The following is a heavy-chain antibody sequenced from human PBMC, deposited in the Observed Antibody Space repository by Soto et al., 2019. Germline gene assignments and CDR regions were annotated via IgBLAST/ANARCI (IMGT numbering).Heavy chain of an antibody. CDR1: GGXFSTYI. Sequence: QVQLVQSGAEXRXXXXXXXXSXKAPGGXFSTYIISWVRQAPGQGLEWMGRIIPIPDITNYAQKFQGRVTVTADRSTSTAYMELTSLKSEDTAVYYCARDRITTRGDAFDLWGQGTMVTVSS. CDR2: IIPIPDIT. V-gene: IGHV1-69*08. J-gene: IGHJ3*01. CDR3: ARDRITTRGDAFDL. D-gene: IGHD3-3*01.